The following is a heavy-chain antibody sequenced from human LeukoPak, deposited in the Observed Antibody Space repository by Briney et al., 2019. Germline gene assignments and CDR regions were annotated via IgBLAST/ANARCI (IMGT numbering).Heavy chain of an antibody. J-gene: IGHJ5*02. Sequence: ASVKFSCKASGYTFTGYYMHWVRQAPGQGLEWMGWINPNSGGTNYAQKFQGRVTMTRDTSISTAYMELSRLRSDDTAVYYCARGGGYSYGYSWFDPWGQGTLVTVSS. V-gene: IGHV1-2*02. CDR1: GYTFTGYY. CDR2: INPNSGGT. CDR3: ARGGGYSYGYSWFDP. D-gene: IGHD5-18*01.